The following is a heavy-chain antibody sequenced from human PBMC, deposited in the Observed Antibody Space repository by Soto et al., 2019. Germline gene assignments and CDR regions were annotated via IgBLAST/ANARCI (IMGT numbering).Heavy chain of an antibody. CDR2: IYPTGST. J-gene: IGHJ6*02. D-gene: IGHD2-2*01. CDR1: GGSISSGGYS. V-gene: IGHV4-30-2*06. CDR3: AGRDIVVVPAAMGEYYYYGMDV. Sequence: SETLSLTCTVSGGSISSGGYSWSWIRQSPEKGLEWLGCIYPTGSTYYHPSLKSRVTISVDKSKNQFSLKLSSVTAADTAVYYCAGRDIVVVPAAMGEYYYYGMDVWGQGTTVTVSS.